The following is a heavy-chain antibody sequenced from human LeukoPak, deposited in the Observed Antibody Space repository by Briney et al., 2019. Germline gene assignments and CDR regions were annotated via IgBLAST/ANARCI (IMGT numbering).Heavy chain of an antibody. CDR1: GFTFSYFW. J-gene: IGHJ4*02. CDR2: INTDGSYS. CDR3: ARDFDGPRASDY. D-gene: IGHD4-17*01. V-gene: IGHV3-74*01. Sequence: GGSLRLSCAASGFTFSYFWMHWFRHTPGKGLVWVSCINTDGSYSTYADSVKGRFTISRDSVRNTLYLQMNSLRAEDSAVYYCARDFDGPRASDYWGQGISVTVSS.